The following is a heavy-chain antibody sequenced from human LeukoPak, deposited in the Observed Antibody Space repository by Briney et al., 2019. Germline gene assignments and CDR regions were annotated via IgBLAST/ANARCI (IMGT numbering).Heavy chain of an antibody. CDR1: GGSISSGSYY. D-gene: IGHD5-24*01. V-gene: IGHV4-39*01. CDR3: ARLRDGRWLLEY. CDR2: INYSGTT. Sequence: SETLSLTCTVSGGSISSGSYYWGWIRQPPGKGLEWIASINYSGTTYYNPSLKSRVTISEDRSKNQFSLKLSSVTAADTAVYYCARLRDGRWLLEYWGQGTLVTVSS. J-gene: IGHJ4*02.